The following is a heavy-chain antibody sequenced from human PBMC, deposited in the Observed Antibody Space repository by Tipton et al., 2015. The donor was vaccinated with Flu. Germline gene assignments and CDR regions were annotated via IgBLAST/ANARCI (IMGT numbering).Heavy chain of an antibody. CDR2: IYSCGST. CDR3: ARLYYDFWSGYYDDAFDI. D-gene: IGHD3-3*01. V-gene: IGHV3-66*03. J-gene: IGHJ3*02. CDR1: GFTVSSNY. Sequence: SLRLSCAASGFTVSSNYMSWVRQAPGKGLEWVSVIYSCGSTYYADSVKGRFTISRDNAKNSLYLQMNSLRAEDTAVYYCARLYYDFWSGYYDDAFDIWGQGTMVTVSS.